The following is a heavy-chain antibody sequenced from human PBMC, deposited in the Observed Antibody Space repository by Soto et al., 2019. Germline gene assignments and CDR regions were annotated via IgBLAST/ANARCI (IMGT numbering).Heavy chain of an antibody. D-gene: IGHD3-16*01. V-gene: IGHV2-5*02. CDR3: THVPFGGINYIPTRGMGV. Sequence: GPTLRNRKQTLALACTFYTFSLNTGGVGVGWIRQAPGKDPEWLILIYWDGDKRYSPSLRSRLTITKDTPKNEVVLTMTNMGPVDTATYYCTHVPFGGINYIPTRGMGVWGQVTTVTV. CDR1: TFSLNTGGVG. CDR2: IYWDGDK. J-gene: IGHJ6*02.